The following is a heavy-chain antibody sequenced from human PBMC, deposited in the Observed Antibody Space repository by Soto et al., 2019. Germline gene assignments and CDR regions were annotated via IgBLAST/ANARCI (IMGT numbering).Heavy chain of an antibody. D-gene: IGHD3-16*01. Sequence: QLVRSGSEVKKPGSSVKVSCQASGGTFSGYVVSWVRQAPGQGLEWMGEFVPLFGTTNYAQRFSGRITITAEESTSTAYMELRTLRSDDTAVYYCATHGLGVSRPPYFDNWGQGTLVTVSS. J-gene: IGHJ4*02. V-gene: IGHV1-69*01. CDR3: ATHGLGVSRPPYFDN. CDR2: FVPLFGTT. CDR1: GGTFSGYV.